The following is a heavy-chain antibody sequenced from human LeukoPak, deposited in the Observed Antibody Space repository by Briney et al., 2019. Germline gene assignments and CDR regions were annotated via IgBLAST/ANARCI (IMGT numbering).Heavy chain of an antibody. CDR3: AGFDILTGYFIDY. Sequence: SETLSLTCAVYGGSFSGYYWSWIRQPPEKGLEWIGEINHSGSTNYNPSLKSRVTISVDTSKNQFSLKLSSVTAADTAVYYCAGFDILTGYFIDYWGQGTLVTVSS. CDR1: GGSFSGYY. CDR2: INHSGST. D-gene: IGHD3-9*01. V-gene: IGHV4-34*01. J-gene: IGHJ4*02.